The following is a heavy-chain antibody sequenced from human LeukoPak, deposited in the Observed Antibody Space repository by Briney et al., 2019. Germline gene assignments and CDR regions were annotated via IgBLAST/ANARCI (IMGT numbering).Heavy chain of an antibody. J-gene: IGHJ6*03. Sequence: GGSLRLSCAASGFTFSSYWMSWVRQAPGKGLEWVANIKQDGSEKYYVDSVKGRFTISRDNAKNSLYLQMNSLRAEDTTVYYCARIAVAGLTSYYYYYMDVWGKGTTVTVSS. CDR3: ARIAVAGLTSYYYYYMDV. CDR1: GFTFSSYW. CDR2: IKQDGSEK. V-gene: IGHV3-7*01. D-gene: IGHD6-19*01.